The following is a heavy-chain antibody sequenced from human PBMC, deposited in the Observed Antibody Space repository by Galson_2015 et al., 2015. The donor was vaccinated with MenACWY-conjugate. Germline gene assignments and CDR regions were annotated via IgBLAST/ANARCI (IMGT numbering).Heavy chain of an antibody. V-gene: IGHV3-23*01. CDR3: AKTVSNSAYSPVDY. J-gene: IGHJ4*02. CDR2: ISGSGDST. CDR1: GFTFSSYA. D-gene: IGHD3-16*01. Sequence: SLRLSCAGSGFTFSSYAMTWVRQAPGKGLEWVSVISGSGDSTNYADSVKGRFTISRDISKNTLYLQMSSLRAEDTALYYCAKTVSNSAYSPVDYWGQGTLVTVSS.